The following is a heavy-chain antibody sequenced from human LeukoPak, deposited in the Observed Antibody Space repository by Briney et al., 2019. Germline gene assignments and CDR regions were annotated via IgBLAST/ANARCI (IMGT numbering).Heavy chain of an antibody. CDR2: ISDIGGNT. V-gene: IGHV3-23*01. CDR1: GFTFSSYA. CDR3: AKGSAPGRPYYFDY. J-gene: IGHJ4*02. Sequence: PGGSLRLSCAASGFTFSSYAMSWVRQAPGQGLDWVSAISDIGGNTYSADSVKGRFIISRDNSKNTLNLQMKNLRAEDTAIYYCAKGSAPGRPYYFDYWGQGILVTVSS. D-gene: IGHD6-6*01.